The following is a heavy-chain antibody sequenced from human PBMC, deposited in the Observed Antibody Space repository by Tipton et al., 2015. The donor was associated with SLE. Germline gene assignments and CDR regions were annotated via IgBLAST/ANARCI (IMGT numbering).Heavy chain of an antibody. CDR1: GESFMGYY. CDR2: INHSGST. CDR3: ARVFITGTSRGWVDI. J-gene: IGHJ3*02. V-gene: IGHV4-34*01. D-gene: IGHD1-7*01. Sequence: TLSLTCAVYGESFMGYYWSWIRQSPGKGLEWVGEINHSGSTNYNPSLESRVSLSVDVSRGQFSLRLSSVTAADTAVYYCARVFITGTSRGWVDIWGQGTMVTVSS.